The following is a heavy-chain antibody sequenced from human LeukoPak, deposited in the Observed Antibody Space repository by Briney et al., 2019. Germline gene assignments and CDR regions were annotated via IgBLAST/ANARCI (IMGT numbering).Heavy chain of an antibody. V-gene: IGHV4-59*01. Sequence: PSETLSLTCTVSGGSISSYYWSWIRQPPGKGLEWIGYIYYSGSTNYNPSLKSRVTISVDTSKNQFSLKLSSVTAADTAVYYCARATNPLTFDYWGQGTLVTVSS. CDR3: ARATNPLTFDY. CDR2: IYYSGST. J-gene: IGHJ4*02. CDR1: GGSISSYY.